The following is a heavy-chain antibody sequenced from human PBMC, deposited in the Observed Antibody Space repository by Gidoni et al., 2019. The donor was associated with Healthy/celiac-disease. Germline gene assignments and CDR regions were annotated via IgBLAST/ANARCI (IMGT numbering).Heavy chain of an antibody. Sequence: GGSLRLSCAASGFTFSSYIMNWVRQAPGKGLEWVSSISSSSSYIYYADSVKGRFTISRDNAKNSLYLQMTSLRAEDTAVYYCARAGDYSNYGDYWGQGTLVTVSS. CDR1: GFTFSSYI. J-gene: IGHJ4*02. D-gene: IGHD4-4*01. CDR2: ISSSSSYI. CDR3: ARAGDYSNYGDY. V-gene: IGHV3-21*01.